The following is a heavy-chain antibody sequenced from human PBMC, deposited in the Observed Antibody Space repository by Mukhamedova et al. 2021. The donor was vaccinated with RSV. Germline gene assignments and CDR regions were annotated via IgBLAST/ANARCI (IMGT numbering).Heavy chain of an antibody. J-gene: IGHJ4*02. Sequence: INAEYFVTKYSQKFQGRVTITRDTSASTAYMELSSLRSEDTAVYYCAGSLDTGCLDYWGQGTLVTVSS. V-gene: IGHV1-3*01. CDR3: AGSLDTGCLDY. CDR2: INAEYFVT. D-gene: IGHD5-18*01.